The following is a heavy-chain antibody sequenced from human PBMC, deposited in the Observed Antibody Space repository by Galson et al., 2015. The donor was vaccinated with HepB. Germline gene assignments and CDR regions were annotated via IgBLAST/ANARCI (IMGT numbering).Heavy chain of an antibody. CDR2: INSDGGST. V-gene: IGHV3-23*01. Sequence: SLRLSCAASGFTFSTYGMIWVRQAPGKGLEWVSFINSDGGSTYYADSVKGRFTISRDNSKNTLFLQMNSLRPEDTAIYYCAERMGIMPWGQGTLVTVSS. J-gene: IGHJ5*02. CDR3: AERMGIMP. D-gene: IGHD3-16*01. CDR1: GFTFSTYG.